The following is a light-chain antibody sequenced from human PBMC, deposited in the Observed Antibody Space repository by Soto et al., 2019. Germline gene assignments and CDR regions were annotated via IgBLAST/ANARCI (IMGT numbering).Light chain of an antibody. CDR2: DAS. Sequence: SVFTQSSTTPSSFPGDRVTLSFRASQSVSSYLAWYQQKPGQAPRLLIYDASNRATGIPARFSGRGSGTDFTLTISSLEPEDFAVYYCQQRSNWPPTFGQGTRLEIK. CDR1: QSVSSY. CDR3: QQRSNWPPT. V-gene: IGKV3-11*01. J-gene: IGKJ5*01.